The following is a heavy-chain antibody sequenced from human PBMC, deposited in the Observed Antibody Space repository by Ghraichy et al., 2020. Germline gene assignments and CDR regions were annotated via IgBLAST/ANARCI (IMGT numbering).Heavy chain of an antibody. V-gene: IGHV3-23*01. CDR3: AKEKSRFLEWFPDY. D-gene: IGHD3-3*01. CDR2: ISGSGGST. CDR1: GFTFSSYA. Sequence: GVLNISCAASGFTFSSYAMSWVRQAPGKGLEWVSAISGSGGSTYYADSVKGRFTISRDNSKNTLYLQMNSLRAEDTAVYYCAKEKSRFLEWFPDYWGQGTLVTVSS. J-gene: IGHJ4*02.